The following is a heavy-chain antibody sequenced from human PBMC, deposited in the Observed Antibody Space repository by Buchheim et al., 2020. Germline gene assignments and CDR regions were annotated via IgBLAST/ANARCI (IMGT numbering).Heavy chain of an antibody. CDR3: AKSTVTTWMHWFDP. CDR1: GGSFSGYY. V-gene: IGHV4-34*01. CDR2: INHSGST. Sequence: QVQLQQWGAGLLKPSETLSLTCAVYGGSFSGYYWSWIRQPPGKGLEWIGEINHSGSTNYNPSLKSRVTISVNTSKNQFLLKLSSVTAADTAVYYCAKSTVTTWMHWFDPWGQGTL. D-gene: IGHD4-17*01. J-gene: IGHJ5*02.